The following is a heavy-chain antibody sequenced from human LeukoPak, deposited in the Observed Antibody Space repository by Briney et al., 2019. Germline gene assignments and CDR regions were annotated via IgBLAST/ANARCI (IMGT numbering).Heavy chain of an antibody. D-gene: IGHD6-19*01. Sequence: PSETLSLTCTVSGGSISSYYWSWIRQPPGKGLEWIGYIYYSGSTNYNPSLKSRVTISVDTSKNQFSLKLSSVTAADTAVYYCARLPQWLVGFDYWGQGTLVTVSS. V-gene: IGHV4-59*01. J-gene: IGHJ4*02. CDR1: GGSISSYY. CDR2: IYYSGST. CDR3: ARLPQWLVGFDY.